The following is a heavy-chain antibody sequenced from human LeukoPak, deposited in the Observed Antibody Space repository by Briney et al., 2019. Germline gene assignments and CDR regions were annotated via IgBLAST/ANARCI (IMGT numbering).Heavy chain of an antibody. CDR1: GFTFSGHE. V-gene: IGHV3-48*03. CDR2: ISTTGSTI. J-gene: IGHJ4*02. CDR3: ARADPDGDSTPDY. D-gene: IGHD4-17*01. Sequence: GGSLRLSCAASGFTFSGHEMNWVRQTPGKGLEWLSYISTTGSTIYYADSVKGRFTISRDNAKNSLYLQMNSLRAEDTAIYYCARADPDGDSTPDYWGQGTPATVSS.